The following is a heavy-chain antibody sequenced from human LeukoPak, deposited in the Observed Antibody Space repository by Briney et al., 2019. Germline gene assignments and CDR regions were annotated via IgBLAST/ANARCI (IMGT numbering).Heavy chain of an antibody. D-gene: IGHD3-22*01. CDR3: ARQDSGYYHRYFQH. V-gene: IGHV4-59*08. Sequence: SETLSLTFSVSGSSISSYYWTWIRQPPGKGLEWIGSIYYSGSTNYNASLKGRVTISVDTSKNQFSLKLSSVTAADTAVYYCARQDSGYYHRYFQHWGQGTLVTVSS. CDR2: IYYSGST. J-gene: IGHJ1*01. CDR1: GSSISSYY.